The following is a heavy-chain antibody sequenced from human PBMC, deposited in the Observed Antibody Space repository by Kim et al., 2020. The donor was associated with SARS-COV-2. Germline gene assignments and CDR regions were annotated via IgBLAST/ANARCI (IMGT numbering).Heavy chain of an antibody. CDR3: GDYHGPGSHFTY. CDR2: FSSDDIT. CDR1: GFAFSSYG. J-gene: IGHJ4*02. V-gene: IGHV3-23*01. D-gene: IGHD3-10*01. Sequence: GGSLRLSCAASGFAFSSYGMTWVRQAPGKGLEWVSSFSSDDITYYADSVKGRFTISRDNSKNMLYLQMNSLRAEDTAVYSFGDYHGPGSHFTYWGQGTQV.